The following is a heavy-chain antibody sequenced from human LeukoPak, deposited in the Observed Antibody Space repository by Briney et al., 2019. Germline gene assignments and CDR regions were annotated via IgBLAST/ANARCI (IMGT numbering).Heavy chain of an antibody. CDR2: ISYDGSNK. D-gene: IGHD3-22*01. CDR3: ARLSRVSSAYSLRVDY. V-gene: IGHV3-30*01. J-gene: IGHJ4*02. CDR1: GFTFSSYA. Sequence: GRSPRLSCAASGFTFSSYAMHWVRQAPGKGLEWVAVISYDGSNKYYADSVKGRFTISRDNSKNMLYLQMNSLSGEDTGVYFCARLSRVSSAYSLRVDYWGQGTLVTVSS.